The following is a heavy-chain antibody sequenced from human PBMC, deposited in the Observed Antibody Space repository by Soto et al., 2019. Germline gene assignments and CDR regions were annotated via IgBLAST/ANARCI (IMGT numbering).Heavy chain of an antibody. D-gene: IGHD6-13*01. CDR3: ARAPRYSSSWSLPTYYYYYGMDV. J-gene: IGHJ6*02. CDR1: GYTFTSYG. V-gene: IGHV1-18*01. Sequence: ASVKVSCKASGYTFTSYGISWVRQAPGQGLEWMGWISAYNGNTNYAQKLQGRVTMTTDTSTSTAYMELRSLRSDDTAVYYCARAPRYSSSWSLPTYYYYYGMDVWGQGTTVTVAS. CDR2: ISAYNGNT.